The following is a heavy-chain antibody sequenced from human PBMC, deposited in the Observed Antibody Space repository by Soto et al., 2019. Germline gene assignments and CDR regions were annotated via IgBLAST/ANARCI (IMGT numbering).Heavy chain of an antibody. V-gene: IGHV3-23*01. D-gene: IGHD6-19*01. CDR1: GFTFSRYA. CDR3: APPGGSADH. J-gene: IGHJ4*02. CDR2: IGASGGIT. Sequence: EEQLLESGGGLVQPGGSLRLACATSGFTFSRYAMAWVRQAPGKGLEWVSSIGASGGITYYADSVKGRFTISRDNSKSTLYLQMKSLRAEDTAVYYCAPPGGSADHWGQGTLVTVSS.